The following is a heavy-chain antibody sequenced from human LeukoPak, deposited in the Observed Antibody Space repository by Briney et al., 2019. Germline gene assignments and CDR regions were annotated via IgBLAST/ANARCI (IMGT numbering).Heavy chain of an antibody. CDR1: GFTFSSYS. D-gene: IGHD2-15*01. CDR2: ISSSSSYI. V-gene: IGHV3-21*01. Sequence: PGGSLRLSCAASGFTFSSYSMNWVRQAPGKGLEWVSSISSSSSYIYYADSVKGRFTISRDNAKNSLYLQMNSLRAEDTAVYFCARDSANRYCSGGLCYFDYWGQGTLVTVSS. CDR3: ARDSANRYCSGGLCYFDY. J-gene: IGHJ4*02.